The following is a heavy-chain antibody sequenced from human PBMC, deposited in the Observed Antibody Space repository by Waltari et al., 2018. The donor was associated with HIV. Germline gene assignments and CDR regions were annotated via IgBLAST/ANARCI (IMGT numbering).Heavy chain of an antibody. CDR1: GFTFDDYA. CDR3: AKDTEGRGGGWFDP. J-gene: IGHJ5*02. CDR2: ISWNSGSI. V-gene: IGHV3-9*01. D-gene: IGHD3-10*01. Sequence: EVQLVESGGGLVQPGRSLRLSCAASGFTFDDYAMHWVRQAPGKGLEWVSGISWNSGSIGYADSVKGRFTISRDNAKNSLYLQMNSLRAEDTALYYCAKDTEGRGGGWFDPWGQGTLVTVSS.